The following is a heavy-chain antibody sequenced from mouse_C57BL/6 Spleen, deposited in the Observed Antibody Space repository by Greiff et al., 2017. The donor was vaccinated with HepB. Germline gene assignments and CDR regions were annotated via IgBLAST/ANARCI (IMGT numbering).Heavy chain of an antibody. V-gene: IGHV14-2*01. CDR2: IDPEDGET. J-gene: IGHJ3*01. CDR1: GFNIKDYY. D-gene: IGHD1-1*01. Sequence: VQLKESGAELVKPGASVKLSCTASGFNIKDYYMHWVKQRPEQGLEWIGRIDPEDGETKYAPNFQGKATITADTSSNTAYLQRSSLTSEDTAVCDCAPYESSPFAYWGQGTLVTVSA. CDR3: APYESSPFAY.